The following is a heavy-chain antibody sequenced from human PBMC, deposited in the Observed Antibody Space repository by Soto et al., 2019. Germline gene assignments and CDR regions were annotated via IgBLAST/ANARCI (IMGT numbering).Heavy chain of an antibody. CDR3: ARHVRPSLNY. CDR1: GGSITSSTYY. J-gene: IGHJ4*02. CDR2: ISDSGST. V-gene: IGHV4-39*01. Sequence: SETLSLTCTVSGGSITSSTYYWGWIRQPPGKGLEWIGSISDSGSTYYNPSLKSRVSMSVDTSKNQFSLKLSSVTAADTAVYYCARHVRPSLNYWAQGTLDTFSA.